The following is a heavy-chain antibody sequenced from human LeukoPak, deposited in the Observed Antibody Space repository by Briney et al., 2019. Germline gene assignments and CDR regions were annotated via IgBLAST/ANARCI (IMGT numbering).Heavy chain of an antibody. CDR3: ARGRDYDFWSGGAFDY. V-gene: IGHV4-59*01. CDR2: IYYSGSI. D-gene: IGHD3-3*01. CDR1: GVSICIYL. Sequence: SETLSLTCTVSGVSICIYLWSWIRPPPGKGLEWSVYIYYSGSINYNPSLKSRVTISVDTSKNQFSLKLCSVTAADTAVYYCARGRDYDFWSGGAFDYWGQGTLVTVSS. J-gene: IGHJ4*02.